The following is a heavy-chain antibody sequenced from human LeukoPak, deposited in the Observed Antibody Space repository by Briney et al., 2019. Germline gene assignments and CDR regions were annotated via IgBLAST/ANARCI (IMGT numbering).Heavy chain of an antibody. J-gene: IGHJ4*02. Sequence: GGSLRLSCAASGFTFSSYSMKWVRQAPGKGLEWVSYISSSSTYIYYADSLKGRFTISRDNAKNSLYLQMNSLRAEDTAVYYCARTESTVTHGLDYWGQGTLVTVSS. V-gene: IGHV3-21*01. CDR3: ARTESTVTHGLDY. D-gene: IGHD4-17*01. CDR2: ISSSSTYI. CDR1: GFTFSSYS.